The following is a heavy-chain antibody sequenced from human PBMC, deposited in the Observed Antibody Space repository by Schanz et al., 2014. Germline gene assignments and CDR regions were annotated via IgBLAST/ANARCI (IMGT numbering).Heavy chain of an antibody. CDR2: FIPILGIA. CDR3: AGTYCSSTSCYTGYYYMDV. J-gene: IGHJ6*03. CDR1: RSTFSSYT. V-gene: IGHV1-69*02. Sequence: QVQLVQSGAEVKKPGSSMKVSCKASRSTFSSYTISWVRQARGQGLEWVGRFIPILGIANYAQNFQGRVTITADKSTSTAYMELTSLRSEDTAVYYCAGTYCSSTSCYTGYYYMDVWGKGTTVIVSS. D-gene: IGHD2-2*02.